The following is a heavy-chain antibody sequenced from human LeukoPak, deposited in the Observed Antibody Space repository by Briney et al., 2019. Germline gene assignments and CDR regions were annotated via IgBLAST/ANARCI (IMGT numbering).Heavy chain of an antibody. D-gene: IGHD6-13*01. Sequence: GGSLRLSCATSGFTFSDYWMSWMRQAPGKGLEWVANIKYDGNEKYYVDSVKGRFTISRDNAKNALYLQMNSLRAEDTAVYYCARESPSDIAAAGTGNYYYYGMDVWGQGTTVTVSS. J-gene: IGHJ6*02. CDR2: IKYDGNEK. V-gene: IGHV3-7*01. CDR3: ARESPSDIAAAGTGNYYYYGMDV. CDR1: GFTFSDYW.